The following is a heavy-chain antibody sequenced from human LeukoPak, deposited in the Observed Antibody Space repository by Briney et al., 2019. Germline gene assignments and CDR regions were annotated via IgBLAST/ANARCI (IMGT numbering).Heavy chain of an antibody. CDR3: TTDLHPNYFYYYMDV. Sequence: GGSLRLSCAASGFTFSSYWMSWVRQAPGKGLEWVGRVKSNTDGGTTDYAAPVKGRFTISRDDSQNTLYLQMNSLKTQDTAVYYCTTDLHPNYFYYYMDVWGKGTTVSVSS. J-gene: IGHJ6*03. V-gene: IGHV3-15*01. CDR1: GFTFSSYW. CDR2: VKSNTDGGTT.